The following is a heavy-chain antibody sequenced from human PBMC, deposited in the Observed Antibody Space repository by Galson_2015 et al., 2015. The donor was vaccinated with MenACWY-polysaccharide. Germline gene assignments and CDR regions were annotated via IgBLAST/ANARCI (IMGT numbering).Heavy chain of an antibody. CDR1: GYTFSDCY. V-gene: IGHV1-2*02. Sequence: SVKVSCKASGYTFSDCYIHWVRQAPGQGLEWMGWINPNGGGTNYEQKYQARVTMTRDTSINTAYMELSRLSSDDTAVYYCTRGGGRYYVDHWGQGTLVTGPS. CDR2: INPNGGGT. D-gene: IGHD6-19*01. J-gene: IGHJ4*02. CDR3: TRGGGRYYVDH.